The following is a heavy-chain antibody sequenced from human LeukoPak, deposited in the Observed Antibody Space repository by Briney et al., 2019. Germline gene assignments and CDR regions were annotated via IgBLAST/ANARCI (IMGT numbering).Heavy chain of an antibody. CDR3: ARDTYSSSTDAFDI. J-gene: IGHJ3*02. CDR2: INPNSGGT. CDR1: GYTFTGYY. Sequence: GASEKVSCKASGYTFTGYYMHWVRQAPGQGLEWMGWINPNSGGTNYAQKFQGRVTMTRDTSISTAYMELSRLRSDDTAVYYCARDTYSSSTDAFDIWGQGTMVTVSS. V-gene: IGHV1-2*02. D-gene: IGHD6-13*01.